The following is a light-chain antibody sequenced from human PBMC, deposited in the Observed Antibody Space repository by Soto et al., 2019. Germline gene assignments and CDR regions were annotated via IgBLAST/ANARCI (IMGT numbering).Light chain of an antibody. CDR1: QSVSSNC. CDR2: GAS. CDR3: QKYNSAPLT. Sequence: ELVLTQTPDTLSLSRGERATLPCRASQSVSSNCLAWYQQIPGQAPRPLIYGASSRVPGIPDRFSGSGSGTEFTLTISSLQPEDVATYYCQKYNSAPLTFGGGTRV. J-gene: IGKJ4*01. V-gene: IGKV3-20*01.